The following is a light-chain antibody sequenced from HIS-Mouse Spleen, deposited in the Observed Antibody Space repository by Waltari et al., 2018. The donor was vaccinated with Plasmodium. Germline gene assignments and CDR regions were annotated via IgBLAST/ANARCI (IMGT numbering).Light chain of an antibody. CDR1: TGAVTSGYY. CDR3: LLYYGGARV. V-gene: IGLV7-43*01. CDR2: SKI. Sequence: QTVVTQEPSLTVSPGGTVTLTCASSTGAVTSGYYPNWFQQKPGQPPRARIYSKINKHPRTPARFSGALLGGKAALTLSGVQPEDEAEYYCLLYYGGARVFGGGTKLTVL. J-gene: IGLJ3*02.